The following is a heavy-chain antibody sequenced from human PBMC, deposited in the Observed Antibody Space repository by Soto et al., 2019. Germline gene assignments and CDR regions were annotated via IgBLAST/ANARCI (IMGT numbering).Heavy chain of an antibody. Sequence: GGSLRLSCAASGFTFSSYAMSWVRQAPGKGLEWVSAISGSGGSTYYADSVKGRFTISRDNSKNTLYLQMNSLRAEDTAVYYYAKRAYGSGSYYREFDYCGQGTLVTVSS. CDR1: GFTFSSYA. CDR2: ISGSGGST. J-gene: IGHJ4*02. D-gene: IGHD3-10*01. CDR3: AKRAYGSGSYYREFDY. V-gene: IGHV3-23*01.